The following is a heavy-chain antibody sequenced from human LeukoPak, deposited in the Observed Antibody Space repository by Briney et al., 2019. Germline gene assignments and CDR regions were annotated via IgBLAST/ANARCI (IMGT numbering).Heavy chain of an antibody. CDR1: GYTFTGYY. Sequence: ASVKVSCKASGYTFTGYYMHWVRQAPGQGLEWMGWINPNSGGTNYAQKFQGRVTMTRDTSISTAYMELSRLRSDDTAVYYCARTSRFGEFWSFDYWGQGTLVTVSS. J-gene: IGHJ4*02. CDR2: INPNSGGT. CDR3: ARTSRFGEFWSFDY. D-gene: IGHD3-10*01. V-gene: IGHV1-2*02.